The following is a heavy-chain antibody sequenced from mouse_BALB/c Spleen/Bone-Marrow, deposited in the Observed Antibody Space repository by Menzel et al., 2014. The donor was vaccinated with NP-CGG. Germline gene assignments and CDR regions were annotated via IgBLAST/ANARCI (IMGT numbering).Heavy chain of an antibody. CDR3: ASQGGYFDY. J-gene: IGHJ2*01. CDR1: GFTFSTYG. V-gene: IGHV5-6*01. CDR2: NSSGGSYT. Sequence: GQLKQAGGDLVKPGGSLKLSCAASGFTFSTYGMSWVRQTPDKRLEWVATNSSGGSYTYYPDSVKGRFTISSDNAKNPLFLQMSSLKSEDTAMYFCASQGGYFDYWGQGSPLTVSS.